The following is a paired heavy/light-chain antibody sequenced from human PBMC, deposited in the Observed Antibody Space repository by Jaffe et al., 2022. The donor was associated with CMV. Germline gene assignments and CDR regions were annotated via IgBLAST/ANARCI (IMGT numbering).Heavy chain of an antibody. CDR1: GGSISSYY. CDR2: IYYSGST. CDR3: ARDYRDGYNSASTHYMDV. Sequence: QVQLQESGPGLVKPSETLSLTCTVSGGSISSYYWSWIRQPPGKGLEWIGYIYYSGSTNYNPSLKSRVTISVDTSKNQFSLKLSSVTAADTAVYYCARDYRDGYNSASTHYMDVWGKGTTVTVSS. J-gene: IGHJ6*03. D-gene: IGHD5-12*01. V-gene: IGHV4-59*01.
Light chain of an antibody. V-gene: IGKV3-20*01. Sequence: EIVLTQSPGTLSLSPGERATLSCRASQSVSSSYLAWYQQKPGQAPRLLIYGASSRATGIPDRFSGSGSGTDFTLTISRLEPEDFAVYYCQQYGSSGYTFGQGTKLEIK. CDR1: QSVSSSY. CDR2: GAS. J-gene: IGKJ2*01. CDR3: QQYGSSGYT.